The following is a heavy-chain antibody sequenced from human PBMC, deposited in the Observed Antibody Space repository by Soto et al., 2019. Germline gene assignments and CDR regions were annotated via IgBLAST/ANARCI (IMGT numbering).Heavy chain of an antibody. J-gene: IGHJ6*02. CDR3: ARDRPPGSLYGMDA. CDR2: ISTDSGYT. CDR1: GYIFTTYG. V-gene: IGHV1-18*01. Sequence: QIQLVQSGGEVERPGASVTVSCEASGYIFTTYGLSWVRQTPAHGLEWMGWISTDSGYTQYSQLLQGRVTMTRDTSTNTAYMELRDLTFDDTGIYYCARDRPPGSLYGMDAGGQGTAGTVS.